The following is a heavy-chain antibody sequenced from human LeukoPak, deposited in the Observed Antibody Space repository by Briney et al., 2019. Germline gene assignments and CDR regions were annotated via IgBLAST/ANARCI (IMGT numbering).Heavy chain of an antibody. Sequence: GAPVKVSCKASGYTFTSYGISWVRQAPGQGLEWMGWISAYSGNTNYAQKLQGRVTMTTDTSTSTAYMELRSLRSDDTAVYYCARAEYNWNSFSYFDYWGQGTLVTVSS. V-gene: IGHV1-18*01. CDR2: ISAYSGNT. J-gene: IGHJ4*02. CDR1: GYTFTSYG. CDR3: ARAEYNWNSFSYFDY. D-gene: IGHD1-7*01.